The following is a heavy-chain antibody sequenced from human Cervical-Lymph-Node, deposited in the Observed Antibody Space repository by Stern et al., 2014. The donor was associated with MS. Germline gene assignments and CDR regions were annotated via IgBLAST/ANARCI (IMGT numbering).Heavy chain of an antibody. CDR2: ISYDGSNK. CDR3: AKDLLRKAVSATGGGWNYAMDV. D-gene: IGHD6-19*01. V-gene: IGHV3-30*18. CDR1: GLTFSHYG. J-gene: IGHJ6*02. Sequence: QVQLVESGGGVVQPGRSLRLSCAVSGLTFSHYGMNWVRQAPGKGLDWVAIISYDGSNKYYADSVKGRFTIPRDNSKSTLYLQMNSLRIEDAAIYYGAKDLLRKAVSATGGGWNYAMDVWGQGTTVTVYS.